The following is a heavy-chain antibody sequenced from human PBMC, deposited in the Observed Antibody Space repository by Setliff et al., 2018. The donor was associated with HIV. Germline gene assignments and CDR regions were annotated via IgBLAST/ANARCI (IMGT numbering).Heavy chain of an antibody. J-gene: IGHJ6*02. CDR2: IYHSGST. Sequence: NPSETLSLTCTVSGGSISSSSYYWGWIRQPPGKGLEWIGSIYHSGSTYYNPSLKSRVTISVDTSKNQFSLKLSSVTAADTAVYYCARADDYYDSSGYYRYYYYGMDVWGQGTTVTVSS. V-gene: IGHV4-39*07. D-gene: IGHD3-22*01. CDR3: ARADDYYDSSGYYRYYYYGMDV. CDR1: GGSISSSSYY.